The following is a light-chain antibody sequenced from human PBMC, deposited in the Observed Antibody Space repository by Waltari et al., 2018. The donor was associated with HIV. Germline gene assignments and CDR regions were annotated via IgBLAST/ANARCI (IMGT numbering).Light chain of an antibody. V-gene: IGLV6-57*01. CDR3: QSYDSSNQGV. J-gene: IGLJ3*02. CDR2: EDN. Sequence: NFMLTQPHSVSESPGKTVTISCTRPSGSIASNYVQWYQQRPGSSPTTVIYEDNHRPCGVPDRFSGSIDSSSNSASLTISGLKTEDEADYYCQSYDSSNQGVFGGGTKLTVL. CDR1: SGSIASNY.